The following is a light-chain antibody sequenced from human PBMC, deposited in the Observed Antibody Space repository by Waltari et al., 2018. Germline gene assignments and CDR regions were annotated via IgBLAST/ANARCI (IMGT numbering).Light chain of an antibody. CDR1: SSNVGGFNH. J-gene: IGLJ2*01. Sequence: QSALTQPRSVSGSPGQSVTISCTGTSSNVGGFNHVHSYQQPPGNAPKLIIYDVTKRPSGVPDRFSGSKSGNTASLTISGLQAEDEADYYCCSYAGPYTLIIFGGGTKLTVV. CDR2: DVT. CDR3: CSYAGPYTLII. V-gene: IGLV2-11*01.